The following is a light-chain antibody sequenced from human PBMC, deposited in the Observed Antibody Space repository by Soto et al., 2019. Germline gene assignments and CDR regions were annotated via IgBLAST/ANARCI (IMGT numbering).Light chain of an antibody. Sequence: EVILTQFPATLSMSPGESATLSCRASENIRTSLAWYQHRPGQPPRLLIYDAFNRATGIPPWFSGGGSGTDFTLTISGLEPEDFAVYYCQQRASWPPFTFGGGTKVEIK. CDR1: ENIRTS. V-gene: IGKV3-11*01. J-gene: IGKJ4*01. CDR2: DAF. CDR3: QQRASWPPFT.